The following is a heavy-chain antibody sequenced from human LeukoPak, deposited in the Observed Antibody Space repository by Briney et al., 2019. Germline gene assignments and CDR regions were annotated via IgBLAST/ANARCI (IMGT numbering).Heavy chain of an antibody. CDR1: GYTFTSYG. Sequence: APVKVSCKASGYTFTSYGISWVRQAPGQGLEWMGWISAYNGNTNYAQKLQGRVTMTTDTSTSTAYMELSSLRSEDTAVYYCARTLSVIWSGYYLLDPWGQGTLVTVSS. CDR3: ARTLSVIWSGYYLLDP. J-gene: IGHJ5*02. CDR2: ISAYNGNT. V-gene: IGHV1-18*01. D-gene: IGHD3-3*01.